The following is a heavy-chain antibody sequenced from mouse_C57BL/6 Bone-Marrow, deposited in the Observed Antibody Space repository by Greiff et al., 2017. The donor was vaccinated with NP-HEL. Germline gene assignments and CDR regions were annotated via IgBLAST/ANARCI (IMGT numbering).Heavy chain of an antibody. Sequence: QVHVKQPGAELVKPGASVKLSCKASGYTFTSYWMHWVKQRPGQGLEWIGMIHPNSGSTNYNEKFKSKATLTVDKSSSTAYMQLSSLTSEDSAVYYCARRGDGAWFAYWGQGTLVTVSA. CDR2: IHPNSGST. CDR1: GYTFTSYW. V-gene: IGHV1-64*01. J-gene: IGHJ3*01. D-gene: IGHD1-2*01. CDR3: ARRGDGAWFAY.